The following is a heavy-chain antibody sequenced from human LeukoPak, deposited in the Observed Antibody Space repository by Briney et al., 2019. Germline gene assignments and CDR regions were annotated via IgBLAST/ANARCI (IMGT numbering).Heavy chain of an antibody. CDR3: ARRTVVPPGAFDI. V-gene: IGHV4-39*01. J-gene: IGHJ3*02. CDR1: GGSISSSSYY. D-gene: IGHD4-23*01. Sequence: SETLSLTCTVSGGSISSSSYYWGWIRQPPGKGLEWIGSIYYSGSTYYNPSLKSRVTISVYTSKNQFSLKLSSVTAADTAVYYCARRTVVPPGAFDIWGQGTVVTVSS. CDR2: IYYSGST.